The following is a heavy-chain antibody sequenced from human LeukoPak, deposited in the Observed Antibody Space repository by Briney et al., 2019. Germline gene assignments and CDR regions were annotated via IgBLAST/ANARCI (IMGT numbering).Heavy chain of an antibody. CDR1: GYTFTGYH. J-gene: IGHJ4*02. CDR3: ASDYCSSTSCLFDY. V-gene: IGHV1-2*06. Sequence: EASVKVSCKASGYTFTGYHMHWVRQAPGQGLEWMGRINPNSGDTNNAQKFQGRVTMTRDTSISTAYMDLSRLTSDDTAVYYCASDYCSSTSCLFDYWGQGTLVTVSS. CDR2: INPNSGDT. D-gene: IGHD2-2*01.